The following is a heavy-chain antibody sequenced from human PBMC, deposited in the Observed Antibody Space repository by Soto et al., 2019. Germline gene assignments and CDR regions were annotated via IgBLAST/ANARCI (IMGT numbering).Heavy chain of an antibody. CDR3: AKVHGIVAATYFFDY. D-gene: IGHD1-26*01. Sequence: SVQVSCKVSGYTLTGLSVQWLRQAPGKGLGWMGGFDPEEGETTYAQKFQGRVIMTEDTSTATAYMELISLTSHDTAVYYCAKVHGIVAATYFFDYWGQGTLVTSPQ. V-gene: IGHV1-24*01. CDR1: GYTLTGLS. CDR2: FDPEEGET. J-gene: IGHJ4*02.